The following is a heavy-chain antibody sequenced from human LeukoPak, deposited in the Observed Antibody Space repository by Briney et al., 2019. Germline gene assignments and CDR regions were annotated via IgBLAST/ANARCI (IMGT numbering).Heavy chain of an antibody. CDR1: GGSISSYY. J-gene: IGHJ4*02. CDR2: IYTSGST. V-gene: IGHV4-4*07. Sequence: SETLSLTCTVSGGSISSYYWSWIRQPAGKGLEWIGRIYTSGSTNYNPSLKSRVTMSVDTSKNQFSLKLSSVTAADTAVYYCASSPYYYDSSGYYPRPLQYWGQGTLVTVSS. CDR3: ASSPYYYDSSGYYPRPLQY. D-gene: IGHD3-22*01.